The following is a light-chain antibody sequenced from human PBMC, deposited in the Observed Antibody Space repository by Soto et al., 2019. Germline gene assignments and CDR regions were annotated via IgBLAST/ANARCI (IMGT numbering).Light chain of an antibody. V-gene: IGKV3-15*01. CDR1: QSVSSN. CDR2: GAS. CDR3: QHYNNWPRT. Sequence: EIVMTQSPATLSVSPGERATLSCRASQSVSSNLAWYQQKPGQAPRLLIYGASTRATGIPARFSGSGSGTAVTLTISSLQSEDFAVYYCQHYNNWPRTFGQGTKVEIK. J-gene: IGKJ1*01.